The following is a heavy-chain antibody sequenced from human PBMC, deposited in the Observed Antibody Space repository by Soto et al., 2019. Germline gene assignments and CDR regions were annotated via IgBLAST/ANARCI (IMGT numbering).Heavy chain of an antibody. D-gene: IGHD2-2*01. CDR2: INHSGST. Sequence: QVQVQQWGAGLLKPSETLSLTCAVYGGSFSGYYWSWIRQPPGKGLEWIGEINHSGSTNYNPSLKSRVTISVDTSKNQFSLKLSSVTAADTAVYYSARGEGYCSSTSCYYWPHYYYGMAVWGQGTTVTVSS. CDR1: GGSFSGYY. J-gene: IGHJ6*02. CDR3: ARGEGYCSSTSCYYWPHYYYGMAV. V-gene: IGHV4-34*01.